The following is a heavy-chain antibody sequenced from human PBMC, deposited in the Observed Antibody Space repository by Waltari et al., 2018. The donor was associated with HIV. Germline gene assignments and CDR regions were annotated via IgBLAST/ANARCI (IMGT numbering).Heavy chain of an antibody. D-gene: IGHD1-26*01. Sequence: QVQLVQSGAEVKKPGASVKVSCKASGYTFTDYYVQWVRKAPGQGLEWMGWMNYYTGATYYRQSIQSRGSMTRATSINTAYMELRRLTSDDTATYYCARDVDVGATDYWGQGTLVTVSS. CDR2: MNYYTGAT. V-gene: IGHV1-2*02. CDR3: ARDVDVGATDY. CDR1: GYTFTDYY. J-gene: IGHJ4*02.